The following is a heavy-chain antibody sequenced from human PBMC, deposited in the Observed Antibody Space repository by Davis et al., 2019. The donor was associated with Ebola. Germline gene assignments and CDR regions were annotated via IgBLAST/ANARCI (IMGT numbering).Heavy chain of an antibody. CDR3: ARDLASTRSV. CDR1: GFTFSSYA. J-gene: IGHJ4*02. D-gene: IGHD3-3*01. V-gene: IGHV3-48*04. CDR2: ISSSGSTI. Sequence: GESLKISCAASGFTFSSYAMSWVRQAPGKGLEWVSYISSSGSTIYYADSVKGRFTISRDNAKNSLYLQMNSLRAEDTAVYYCARDLASTRSVWGQGTLVTVSS.